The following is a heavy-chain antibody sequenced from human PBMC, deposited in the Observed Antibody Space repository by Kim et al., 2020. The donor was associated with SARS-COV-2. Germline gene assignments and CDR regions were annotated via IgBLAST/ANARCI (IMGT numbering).Heavy chain of an antibody. CDR3: ARQRDYDFWSGDPNDALAI. CDR1: GYSFSSHW. V-gene: IGHV5-51*01. D-gene: IGHD3-3*01. J-gene: IGHJ3*02. CDR2: IHPGDSDT. Sequence: GESLKISCKGSGYSFSSHWIAWVRQMPGKGLEWMGIIHPGDSDTRYGPSFQGQVTMSADRFITTAYLQWDSLKTSDTAIYYCARQRDYDFWSGDPNDALAIWAQGTMVTVSS.